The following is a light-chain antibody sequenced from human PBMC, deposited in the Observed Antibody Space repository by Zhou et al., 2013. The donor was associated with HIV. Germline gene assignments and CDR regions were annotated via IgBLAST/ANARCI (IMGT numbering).Light chain of an antibody. CDR2: KAS. V-gene: IGKV1-5*03. J-gene: IGKJ1*01. CDR3: QQSYSTPRT. CDR1: QSLTSW. Sequence: DIQMTQSPSTLSASVGDRVTITCRASQSLTSWLAWYQQKPGKAPKLLIYKASTLESGVPSRFSGSGSETDFTLTINSLQPEDFATYYCQQSYSTPRTFGQGTKVEIK.